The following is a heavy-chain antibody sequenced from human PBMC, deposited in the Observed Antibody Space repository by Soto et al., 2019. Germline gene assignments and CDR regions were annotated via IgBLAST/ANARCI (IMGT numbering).Heavy chain of an antibody. V-gene: IGHV1-8*01. CDR3: ASHSHDCSSTSCYGDAFDI. CDR1: GYTFTSYD. D-gene: IGHD2-2*01. CDR2: MNPNSGNT. J-gene: IGHJ3*02. Sequence: ASVKVSCKASGYTFTSYDINWVRQATGQGLEWMGWMNPNSGNTGYAQKFQGRVTMTRNTSISTAYMELSSLRSEDTAVYYCASHSHDCSSTSCYGDAFDIWGQGTMVTVSS.